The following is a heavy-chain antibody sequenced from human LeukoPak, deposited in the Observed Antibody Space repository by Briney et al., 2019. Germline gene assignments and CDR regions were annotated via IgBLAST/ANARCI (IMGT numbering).Heavy chain of an antibody. J-gene: IGHJ5*02. CDR1: GDSLNTYY. CDR3: ARVVRGVVASNWFDP. CDR2: VASSGTS. V-gene: IGHV4-59*01. Sequence: SETLSLTCTVSGDSLNTYYWTWIRQTPGKELEWIGFVASSGTSNYNPSLKSRVSISIDTSKNQFSLTLTSVTPASTAVFYCARVVRGVVASNWFDPWGQGTLVPVSS. D-gene: IGHD2-15*01.